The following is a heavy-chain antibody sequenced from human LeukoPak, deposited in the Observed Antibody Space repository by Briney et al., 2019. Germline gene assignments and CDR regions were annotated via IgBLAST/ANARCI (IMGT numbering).Heavy chain of an antibody. Sequence: SETLSLTCTVSGGSISSSSYYWGWIRQPPGKGLEWIGSIYYSGSTYYNPSLKSRDTISVDTSKNQFSLKLRSVTAADTAVYYCARVTYSRGWYFDYWGQGTLVTVSS. V-gene: IGHV4-39*07. J-gene: IGHJ4*02. CDR3: ARVTYSRGWYFDY. CDR1: GGSISSSSYY. D-gene: IGHD6-19*01. CDR2: IYYSGST.